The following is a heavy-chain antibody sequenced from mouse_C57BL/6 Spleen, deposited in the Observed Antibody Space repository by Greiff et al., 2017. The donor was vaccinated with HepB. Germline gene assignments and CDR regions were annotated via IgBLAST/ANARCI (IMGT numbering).Heavy chain of an antibody. V-gene: IGHV1-52*01. J-gene: IGHJ3*01. Sequence: QVQLQQPGAELVRPGSSVKLSCKASGYTFTSYWMHWVKQRPIQGLEWIGNIDPSDSETHYNQKFKDKATLTVDKSSSTAYMQLSSLTSEDSAVYYCARSQGGLLAWFAYWGQGTLVTVSA. CDR3: ARSQGGLLAWFAY. CDR1: GYTFTSYW. CDR2: IDPSDSET. D-gene: IGHD2-3*01.